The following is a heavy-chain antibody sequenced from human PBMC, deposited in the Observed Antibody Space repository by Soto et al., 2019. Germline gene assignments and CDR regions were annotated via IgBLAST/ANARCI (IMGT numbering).Heavy chain of an antibody. Sequence: EVQLVESGGGLVQPGRSLRLSCAASGFIFDDYAMHWVRQAPGKGLEWVAVISGNSGSLGYADSVKGRFTISRDNAKNSLYLQMNRLRAEDTALYYCAKDRYSSSAYYYHGMDAWGQGTTVTVSS. D-gene: IGHD6-6*01. V-gene: IGHV3-9*01. CDR3: AKDRYSSSAYYYHGMDA. CDR2: ISGNSGSL. J-gene: IGHJ6*02. CDR1: GFIFDDYA.